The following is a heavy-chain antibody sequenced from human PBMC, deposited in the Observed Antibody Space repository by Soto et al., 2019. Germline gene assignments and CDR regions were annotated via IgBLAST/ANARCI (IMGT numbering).Heavy chain of an antibody. CDR2: LQTDGSHP. Sequence: GGSLRLSCVASGFKFDYYWMHWVRQAPGEGLMWVSRLQTDGSHPDYADSVKGRFTISRDNSKNTLYLQMNSLRAEDTAVYYCAREDSYYYDTGDLDYWGQGTLVTVSS. D-gene: IGHD3-22*01. CDR3: AREDSYYYDTGDLDY. J-gene: IGHJ4*02. V-gene: IGHV3-74*01. CDR1: GFKFDYYW.